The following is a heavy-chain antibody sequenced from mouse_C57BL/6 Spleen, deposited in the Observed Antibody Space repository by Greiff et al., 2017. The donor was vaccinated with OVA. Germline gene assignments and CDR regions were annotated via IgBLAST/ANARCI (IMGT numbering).Heavy chain of an antibody. CDR3: ARSTGYPLDY. D-gene: IGHD2-2*01. V-gene: IGHV1-26*01. CDR1: GYTFTDYY. J-gene: IGHJ2*01. CDR2: INPNNGGT. Sequence: EVQLQQSGPELVKPGASVKISCKASGYTFTDYYMNWVKQSHGKSLEWIGDINPNNGGTSYNQKFKGKATLTVDKSSSTAYMELRSLTSEDSAVYYCARSTGYPLDYWGQGTTLTVSS.